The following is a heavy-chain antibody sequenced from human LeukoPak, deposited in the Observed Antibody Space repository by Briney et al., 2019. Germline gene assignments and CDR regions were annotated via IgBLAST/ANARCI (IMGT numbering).Heavy chain of an antibody. D-gene: IGHD3-10*01. J-gene: IGHJ4*02. CDR2: ISGSGGST. CDR3: AKPSVLWFGELPDY. V-gene: IGHV3-23*01. Sequence: PGGSLRLSCAASGFTFSSYEMSWVRQAPGKGLEWVSAISGSGGSTYYADSVKGRFTISRDNSKNTLYLQMNSLRAEDTAVYYCAKPSVLWFGELPDYWGQGTLVTVSS. CDR1: GFTFSSYE.